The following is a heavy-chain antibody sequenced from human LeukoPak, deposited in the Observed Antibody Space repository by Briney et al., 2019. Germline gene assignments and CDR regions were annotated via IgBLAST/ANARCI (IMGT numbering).Heavy chain of an antibody. V-gene: IGHV3-30*04. J-gene: IGHJ4*02. Sequence: AGGSLSLSCAASGFTFSNYGMQWARQAPGKGLEWVAVISYDGSNKYYADSVKGRFTISRDNSQNTLYLQMNSLRPDDTAVYYCARGSAVRWSHPSYFDYWGRGTLVTVSS. CDR2: ISYDGSNK. D-gene: IGHD4-23*01. CDR3: ARGSAVRWSHPSYFDY. CDR1: GFTFSNYG.